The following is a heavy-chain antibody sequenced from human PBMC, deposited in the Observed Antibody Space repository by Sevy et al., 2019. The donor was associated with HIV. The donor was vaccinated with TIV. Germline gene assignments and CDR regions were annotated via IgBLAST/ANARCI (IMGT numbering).Heavy chain of an antibody. CDR1: GFTFSSYA. V-gene: IGHV3-23*01. CDR3: AKDHVAHCGGDCYPAFDY. J-gene: IGHJ4*02. D-gene: IGHD2-21*02. CDR2: ISGSGGST. Sequence: GGSLRLSCAASGFTFSSYAMSWVRQAPGKGLEWVSAISGSGGSTYYADSVKGRFTISRDNSKNTLYLQMNSLRAEDTAVYYCAKDHVAHCGGDCYPAFDYWGQGTLVTVSS.